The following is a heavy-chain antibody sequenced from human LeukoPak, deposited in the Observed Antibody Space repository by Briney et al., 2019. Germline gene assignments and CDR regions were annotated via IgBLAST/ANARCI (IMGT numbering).Heavy chain of an antibody. Sequence: QPGGSLRLSCAASGFTFSSYAMTWVRQAPGKGLEWVFGISKSGNNTYYADSGAGRLTISRDNSKNTLYLQMNSLRADDMAVYYCAAAVTTGRAEHYWGQGTLVTVSS. CDR2: ISKSGNNT. J-gene: IGHJ4*02. CDR1: GFTFSSYA. CDR3: AAAVTTGRAEHY. D-gene: IGHD4-17*01. V-gene: IGHV3-23*05.